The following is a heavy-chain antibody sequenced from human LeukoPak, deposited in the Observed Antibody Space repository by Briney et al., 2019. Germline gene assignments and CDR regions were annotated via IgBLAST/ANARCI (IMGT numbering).Heavy chain of an antibody. Sequence: GGSLRLSCAASGFTFDDYAMHWVRQAPGKGLEWVSLISWDGGSSYYADSVKGRFTISRDNSKNSLYLQMNSLRAEDTALYYCAKDSVAVTGIGNIDYWGQGTLVTVSS. CDR2: ISWDGGSS. CDR1: GFTFDDYA. D-gene: IGHD6-19*01. J-gene: IGHJ4*02. V-gene: IGHV3-43D*03. CDR3: AKDSVAVTGIGNIDY.